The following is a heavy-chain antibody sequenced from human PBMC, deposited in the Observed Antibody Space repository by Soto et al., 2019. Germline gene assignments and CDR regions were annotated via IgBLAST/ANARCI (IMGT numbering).Heavy chain of an antibody. CDR3: ASSYGSGYRAFDS. CDR1: GDTFTFYS. J-gene: IGHJ4*01. CDR2: INPILSMS. D-gene: IGHD3-10*01. V-gene: IGHV1-69*02. Sequence: QVQVVQSGAEVKRPGSSVKVSCKASGDTFTFYSINWVRHAPGLGLEWMGRINPILSMSNYAQRFQGRVTMTADKSTRTAYVELSSLRSEDPGIYYCASSYGSGYRAFDSWGQGALVTVS.